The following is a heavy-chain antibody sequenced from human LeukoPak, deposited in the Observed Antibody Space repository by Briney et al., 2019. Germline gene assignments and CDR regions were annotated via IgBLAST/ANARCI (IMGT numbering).Heavy chain of an antibody. V-gene: IGHV4-39*07. Sequence: SETLSLTCTVSGGSISSSSYYWGWIRQPPGKGLEWIGSIYYSGSTYYNPSLKSRVTISVDTSKNQFSLKLSSVTAADTAVYYCARLSGGSYSPFDYWGQGTLVTVSS. CDR3: ARLSGGSYSPFDY. CDR1: GGSISSSSYY. D-gene: IGHD1-26*01. J-gene: IGHJ4*02. CDR2: IYYSGST.